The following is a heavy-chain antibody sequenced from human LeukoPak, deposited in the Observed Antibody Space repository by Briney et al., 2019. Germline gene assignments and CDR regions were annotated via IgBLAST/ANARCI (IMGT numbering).Heavy chain of an antibody. CDR3: ASAARSWGGTGHWFDP. V-gene: IGHV4-59*01. J-gene: IGHJ5*02. Sequence: KASETLSLTCTVSGGSITTYYCSWIRQSPGKGLEWIGYIYYSGSTNYNPSLKSRVTISVDTSKNQFSLKLSSVTAADTAVYYCASAARSWGGTGHWFDPWGQGTLVTVSS. D-gene: IGHD1-26*01. CDR1: GGSITTYY. CDR2: IYYSGST.